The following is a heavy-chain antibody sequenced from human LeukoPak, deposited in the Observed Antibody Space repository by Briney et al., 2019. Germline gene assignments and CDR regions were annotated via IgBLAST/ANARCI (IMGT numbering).Heavy chain of an antibody. CDR2: ISSSSSYI. CDR1: GFTFSSYS. V-gene: IGHV3-21*01. CDR3: ARDRATSDY. D-gene: IGHD2-15*01. Sequence: SGGSLRLSCAASGFTFSSYSMNWVRQAPGKGLEWFSSISSSSSYIYYADSVKGRFTISRDNARNSLYLQMNSLRAEDTAVYYCARDRATSDYWGQGTLVTVSS. J-gene: IGHJ4*02.